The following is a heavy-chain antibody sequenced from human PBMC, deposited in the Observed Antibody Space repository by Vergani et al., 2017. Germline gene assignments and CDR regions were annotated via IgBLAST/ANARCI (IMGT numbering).Heavy chain of an antibody. J-gene: IGHJ4*02. CDR3: ARGPSGYSYGLKRAYYFDY. D-gene: IGHD5-18*01. CDR1: GGSFSGYY. Sequence: QVQLQQWGAGLLKPSETLSLTCAVYGGSFSGYYWGWIRQPPGKGLEWIGEINHSGSTNYNPSLKSRVTISVDTSKNQSSLKLSSVTAADTAVYYCARGPSGYSYGLKRAYYFDYGGQGTLVTVSS. V-gene: IGHV4-34*01. CDR2: INHSGST.